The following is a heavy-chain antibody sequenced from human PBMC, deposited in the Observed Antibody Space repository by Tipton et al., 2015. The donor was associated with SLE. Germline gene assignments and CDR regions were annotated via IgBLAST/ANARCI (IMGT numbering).Heavy chain of an antibody. V-gene: IGHV4-39*07. CDR1: GGSISSSGYY. D-gene: IGHD6-19*01. J-gene: IGHJ4*02. Sequence: TLSLTCTVSGGSISSSGYYWGWIRQPPGKGLEWIGNIYYSGSTYCNPSLKSRVTISVGTSKNQFSLKLSSVTAADTAVYYCARVTGHSSGWYGWVDYWGQGTLVTVSS. CDR2: IYYSGST. CDR3: ARVTGHSSGWYGWVDY.